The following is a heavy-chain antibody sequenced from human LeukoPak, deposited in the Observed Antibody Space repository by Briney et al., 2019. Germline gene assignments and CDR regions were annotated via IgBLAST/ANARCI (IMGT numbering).Heavy chain of an antibody. J-gene: IGHJ4*02. CDR2: ISYDGSNK. Sequence: GGSLRLSCAASGFTFSSYGMHWVRQAPGKGLEWVAVISYDGSNKYYADSVKGRFTISRDNSKNTLYLQMNSLRAEDTAVYYCTKGWRFGGDGGNYWGQGTLVTVSS. D-gene: IGHD3-10*01. V-gene: IGHV3-30*18. CDR1: GFTFSSYG. CDR3: TKGWRFGGDGGNY.